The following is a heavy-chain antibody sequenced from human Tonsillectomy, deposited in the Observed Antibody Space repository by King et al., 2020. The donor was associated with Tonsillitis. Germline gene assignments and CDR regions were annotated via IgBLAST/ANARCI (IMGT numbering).Heavy chain of an antibody. CDR1: GYSFTSYW. CDR2: IAPSDSYT. V-gene: IGHV5-10-1*03. CDR3: ARAFRGRGDYYMDF. D-gene: IGHD3-10*01. J-gene: IGHJ6*03. Sequence: VQLVESGAEVKKPGESLRISCKGSGYSFTSYWITWVRQMPGKGLEWMGRIAPSDSYTNYSPSFQGHVPISIDKSISTAYLQWSSLKASDTAMYYCARAFRGRGDYYMDFWGKGTTVTVSS.